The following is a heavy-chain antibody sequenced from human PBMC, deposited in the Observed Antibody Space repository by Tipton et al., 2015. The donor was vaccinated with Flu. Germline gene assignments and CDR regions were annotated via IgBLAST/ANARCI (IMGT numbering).Heavy chain of an antibody. D-gene: IGHD6-13*01. V-gene: IGHV3-21*01. CDR1: GFTFSSYS. J-gene: IGHJ6*02. CDR2: ISSSSSYI. Sequence: SLRLSCAASGFTFSSYSMNWVRQAPGKGLEWVSSISSSSSYIYYADSVKGRFTISRDNAKNSLYLQMNSLRAEDTAVYYCARDRIAAAGGYYYGMDVWGQGTTVTVSS. CDR3: ARDRIAAAGGYYYGMDV.